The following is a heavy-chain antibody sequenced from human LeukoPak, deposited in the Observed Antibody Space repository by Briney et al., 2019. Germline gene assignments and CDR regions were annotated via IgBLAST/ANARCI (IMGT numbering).Heavy chain of an antibody. V-gene: IGHV4-61*01. J-gene: IGHJ6*03. CDR2: IYYSGST. CDR1: GGSISSSSYY. D-gene: IGHD2-15*01. Sequence: SETLSLTCTVSGGSISSSSYYWSWIRQPPGEGLEWIGYIYYSGSTNYNPSLKSRVTISVDTSKNQFSLKLSSVTAADTAVYYCARGGCSGGSCYRYYYYMDVWGKGTTVTISS. CDR3: ARGGCSGGSCYRYYYYMDV.